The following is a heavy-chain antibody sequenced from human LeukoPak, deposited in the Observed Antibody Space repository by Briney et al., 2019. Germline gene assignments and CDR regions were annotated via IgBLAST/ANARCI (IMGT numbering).Heavy chain of an antibody. Sequence: PSETLSLTCAVSGVSIRSDYWWSWVRQPPGKGLEWIGEIYRDGSTNYGPSLRSRVTMSIDKSNNHFSLKLISVTAADTAIYYCARGGYLSYYFDYWGRGSLVTVSS. V-gene: IGHV4-4*02. J-gene: IGHJ4*02. D-gene: IGHD2-15*01. CDR2: IYRDGST. CDR3: ARGGYLSYYFDY. CDR1: GVSIRSDYW.